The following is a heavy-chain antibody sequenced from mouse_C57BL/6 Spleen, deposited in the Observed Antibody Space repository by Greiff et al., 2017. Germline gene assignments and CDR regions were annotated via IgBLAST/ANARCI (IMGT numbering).Heavy chain of an antibody. V-gene: IGHV1-26*01. CDR1: GYTFTDYY. CDR3: ARSYYGSSPYFDY. Sequence: EVQLQQSGPELVKPGASVQISCKASGYTFTDYYMNWVKQSHGKSLEWIGDINPNNGGTSYNQKFKGKATLTVDKSSSTAYMELRSLTSEDSAVYYCARSYYGSSPYFDYWGQGTTLTVSS. CDR2: INPNNGGT. D-gene: IGHD1-1*01. J-gene: IGHJ2*01.